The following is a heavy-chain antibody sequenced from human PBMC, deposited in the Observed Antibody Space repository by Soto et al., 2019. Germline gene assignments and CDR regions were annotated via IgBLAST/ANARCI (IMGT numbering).Heavy chain of an antibody. V-gene: IGHV5-51*01. CDR3: ARKGKNSRGQYWLDP. CDR2: IFPDDSDT. D-gene: IGHD2-15*01. J-gene: IGHJ5*02. CDR1: GFTFTSYW. Sequence: DSLTISCKGSGFTFTSYWIALVRQMPGKGLEWMGIIFPDDSDTRYSPSFQGQVTISADKSISTAYLQWSSLKASDTAMYYCARKGKNSRGQYWLDPWGQGTLVTVSS.